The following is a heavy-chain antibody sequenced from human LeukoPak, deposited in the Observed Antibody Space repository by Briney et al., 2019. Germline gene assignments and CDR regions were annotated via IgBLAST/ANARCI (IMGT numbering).Heavy chain of an antibody. CDR1: GYSISSGYY. D-gene: IGHD1-26*01. V-gene: IGHV4-38-2*02. CDR3: ARVRIVGAMVFDY. Sequence: SETLSLTCTVSGYSISSGYYWAWIRQPPGKGLQWIGNIYHSGNTYYNPSLKSRVTISVDTSKNQFSLKLSSVTAADTAVYYCARVRIVGAMVFDYWGQGTLVTVSS. CDR2: IYHSGNT. J-gene: IGHJ4*02.